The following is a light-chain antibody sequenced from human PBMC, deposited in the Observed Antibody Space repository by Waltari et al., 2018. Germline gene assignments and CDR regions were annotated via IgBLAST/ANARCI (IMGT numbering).Light chain of an antibody. CDR3: QVWDRDTDHRV. Sequence: SYVLTQPPSVSVAPGQTARIPCGGNNIGDKNVHWYQHKPGQAPMVVIYFDHDRPSGIPGRFAGSSSGNTATLTISTVEAADEADYYCQVWDRDTDHRVFGGGTKLTVL. J-gene: IGLJ2*01. V-gene: IGLV3-21*04. CDR2: FDH. CDR1: NIGDKN.